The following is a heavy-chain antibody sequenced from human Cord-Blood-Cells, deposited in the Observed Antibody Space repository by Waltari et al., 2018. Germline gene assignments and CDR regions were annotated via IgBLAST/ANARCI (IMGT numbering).Heavy chain of an antibody. CDR3: ARGLQLLWFGEFDY. CDR1: GGSFSGYS. J-gene: IGHJ4*02. D-gene: IGHD3-10*01. CDR2: INHSGST. Sequence: QVQLQQWGAGLLTPSETLSLTCAGYGGSFSGYSWSWISQPPGKGLDWIGEINHSGSTNYNPSLKNRVTISVDTSKNQFSLKLISVTAADTAVYYCARGLQLLWFGEFDYWGQGTLVTVSS. V-gene: IGHV4-34*01.